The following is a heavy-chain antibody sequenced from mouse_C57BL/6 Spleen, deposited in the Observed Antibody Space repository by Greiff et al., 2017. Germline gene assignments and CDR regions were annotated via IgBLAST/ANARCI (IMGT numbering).Heavy chain of an antibody. V-gene: IGHV1-64*01. CDR3: ARRGPYYAMDY. CDR1: GYTFTSYW. Sequence: VKLQQPGAELVKPGASVKLSCKASGYTFTSYWMHWVKQRPGQGLEWIGMIHPNSGSTNYNEKFKSKATLTVDKSSSTAYMQLSSLTSEDSAVYYCARRGPYYAMDYWGQGTSVTVSS. CDR2: IHPNSGST. J-gene: IGHJ4*01.